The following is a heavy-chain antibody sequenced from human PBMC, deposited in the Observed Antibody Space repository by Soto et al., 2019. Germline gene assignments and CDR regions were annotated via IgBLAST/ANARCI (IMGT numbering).Heavy chain of an antibody. CDR3: ARGIWSGYYHYYYYGMDV. D-gene: IGHD3-3*01. CDR2: MNPNSGNT. CDR1: GYTFTSYD. J-gene: IGHJ6*02. V-gene: IGHV1-8*01. Sequence: ASVKVSCKASGYTFTSYDINWVRQATGQGLEWMGWMNPNSGNTGYAQKFQGRVTMTRNTSISTAYMELSSLRSEDTAVYYCARGIWSGYYHYYYYGMDVWGQGTTVTVSS.